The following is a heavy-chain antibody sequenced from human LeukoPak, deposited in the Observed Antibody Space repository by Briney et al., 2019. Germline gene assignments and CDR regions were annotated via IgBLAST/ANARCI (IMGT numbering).Heavy chain of an antibody. J-gene: IGHJ4*02. CDR2: IYYSGST. D-gene: IGHD3-10*01. CDR1: GGSISSYY. Sequence: PSETLSLTCTVSGGSISSYYWSWIRQPPGKGLEWIGYIYYSGSTNYNPSLKSRVTISVDTSKNQFSLKLSSVTAADTAVYYCARQYYGSGNYSLDYWGQGTLVTVSS. V-gene: IGHV4-59*01. CDR3: ARQYYGSGNYSLDY.